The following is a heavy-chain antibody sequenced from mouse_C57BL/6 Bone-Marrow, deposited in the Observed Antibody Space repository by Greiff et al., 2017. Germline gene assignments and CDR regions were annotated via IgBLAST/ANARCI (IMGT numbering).Heavy chain of an antibody. CDR3: TDHSNS. J-gene: IGHJ3*01. CDR1: GVTFSNYW. D-gene: IGHD2-5*01. Sequence: EVQGVESGGGLVQPGGSMKLSCVASGVTFSNYWMNWVRQSPEKGLEWVAQIRLKSDNYATHYAESVKGRFTISRDDSKSSVYLQMNNLRAEDTGIYYCTDHSNSWGQGTLVTVSA. CDR2: IRLKSDNYAT. V-gene: IGHV6-3*01.